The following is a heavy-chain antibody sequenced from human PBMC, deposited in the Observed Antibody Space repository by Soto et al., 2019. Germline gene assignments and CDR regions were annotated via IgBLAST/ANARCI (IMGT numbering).Heavy chain of an antibody. D-gene: IGHD2-15*01. CDR1: GFSFSNYG. CDR2: IWYDGSNE. Sequence: QEQLVESGGGVVQPGRSLRLSCAASGFSFSNYGMHWVRQAPGKGLEWVAVIWYDGSNEYYGDSVKGRFTVSRDLSKNMLYLQMDSVRVEDTAVYSCARDLWSVALDVWGQGTAVTVSS. J-gene: IGHJ6*02. V-gene: IGHV3-33*01. CDR3: ARDLWSVALDV.